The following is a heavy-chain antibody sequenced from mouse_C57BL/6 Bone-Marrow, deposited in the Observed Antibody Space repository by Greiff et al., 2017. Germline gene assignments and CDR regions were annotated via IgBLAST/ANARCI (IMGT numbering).Heavy chain of an antibody. V-gene: IGHV1-64*01. CDR3: ARDTVGAMDY. Sequence: VKLQQPGAELVKPGASVKLSCQASGYTFTSYWMHWVKQRPGQGLEWIGMIHPNSGSTNYNEKFKSKATLTVDKSSSTAYMQLSSLTSEDSAVYYCARDTVGAMDYWGQGTSVTVSS. CDR2: IHPNSGST. CDR1: GYTFTSYW. J-gene: IGHJ4*01. D-gene: IGHD1-1*01.